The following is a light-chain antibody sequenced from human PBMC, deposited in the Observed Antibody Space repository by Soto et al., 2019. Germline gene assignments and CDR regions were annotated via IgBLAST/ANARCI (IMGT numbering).Light chain of an antibody. J-gene: IGLJ2*01. CDR1: SSNIGNNY. V-gene: IGLV1-51*01. CDR2: DNN. Sequence: HSVLTQPPSVSAAPGQKVTISYSGSSSNIGNNYVSWYQQLPGTAPKLLIYDNNKRPSGIPDRFSGSKSGTSATLGITGLQTGDEADYYCGTWDSSLSVYVVFGGGTQLTVL. CDR3: GTWDSSLSVYVV.